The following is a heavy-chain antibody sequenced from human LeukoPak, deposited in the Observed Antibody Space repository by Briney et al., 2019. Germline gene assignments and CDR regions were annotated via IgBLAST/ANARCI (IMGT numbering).Heavy chain of an antibody. CDR1: GFTFSSYA. V-gene: IGHV3-23*01. Sequence: GGSLRLSCSASGFTFSSYAMHWVRRAPGKGLEWVSTISGGGGSTYYADSVKGRFTISRDNSKNTLYLQVNSLRAEDTAVYYCAKGGKWDVTPFDYWGQGTLVTVSS. CDR3: AKGGKWDVTPFDY. CDR2: ISGGGGST. J-gene: IGHJ4*02. D-gene: IGHD1-26*01.